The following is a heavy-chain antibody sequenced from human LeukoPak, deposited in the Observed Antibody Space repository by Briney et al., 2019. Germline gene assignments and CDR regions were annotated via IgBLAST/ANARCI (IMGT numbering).Heavy chain of an antibody. CDR2: INHSGST. D-gene: IGHD2-2*02. J-gene: IGHJ6*03. V-gene: IGHV4-34*01. Sequence: SETLSLTCAVYGGSFSGYYWSWIRQPPGKGLEWIGEINHSGSTNYNPSLKSRVTISVGTSKNQFSLKLSSVTAADTAVYYCARLGYTYYYYMDVWGKGTTVTVSS. CDR3: ARLGYTYYYYMDV. CDR1: GGSFSGYY.